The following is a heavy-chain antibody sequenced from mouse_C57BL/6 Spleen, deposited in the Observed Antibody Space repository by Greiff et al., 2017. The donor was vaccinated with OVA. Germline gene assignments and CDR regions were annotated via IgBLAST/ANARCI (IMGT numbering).Heavy chain of an antibody. V-gene: IGHV1-9*01. J-gene: IGHJ2*01. Sequence: VQLQQSGAELMKPGASVKLSCKASGYTFTGYWIEWVKQRPGHGLEWIGEILPGSGRTNYNAKFKGKATFTADTSSNTAYMQLSSLMTENSAIDNCTRSITTVVSYYFDYWGQGTTLTVSS. CDR2: ILPGSGRT. CDR1: GYTFTGYW. D-gene: IGHD1-1*01. CDR3: TRSITTVVSYYFDY.